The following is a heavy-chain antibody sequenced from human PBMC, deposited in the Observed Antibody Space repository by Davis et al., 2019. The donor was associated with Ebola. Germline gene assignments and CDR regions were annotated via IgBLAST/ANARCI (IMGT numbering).Heavy chain of an antibody. CDR2: INSDGNEI. D-gene: IGHD1/OR15-1a*01. Sequence: PGGSLRLSCVGSSAFIFSQSWMTWVRQAPGKGLEWVASINSDGNEIYYADSVKGRFTISRDNAKNSLYLQMNSLRVEDTAMYYCAREMRGTADSHWGQGTLVTVSS. CDR3: AREMRGTADSH. CDR1: SAFIFSQSW. J-gene: IGHJ4*02. V-gene: IGHV3-7*01.